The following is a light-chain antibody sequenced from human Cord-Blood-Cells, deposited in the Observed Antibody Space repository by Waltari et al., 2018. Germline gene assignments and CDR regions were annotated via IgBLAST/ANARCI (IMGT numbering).Light chain of an antibody. CDR2: DAS. CDR1: QSISSW. V-gene: IGKV1-5*01. J-gene: IGKJ2*01. CDR3: QQYNSYSMYT. Sequence: DIQMTQSPSTLSASVGDRVTITCRASQSISSWLAWYQQKPGKAPKLLIYDASSLESGVPSRFSGSGSGTEFTLTISSLQPDDFATYYCQQYNSYSMYTFGQGTSWRSN.